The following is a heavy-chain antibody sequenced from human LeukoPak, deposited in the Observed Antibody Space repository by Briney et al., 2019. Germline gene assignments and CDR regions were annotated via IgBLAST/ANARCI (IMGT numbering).Heavy chain of an antibody. J-gene: IGHJ6*03. Sequence: SETLSLTCTVSGGSISSYYWSWIRQPAGKGLEWIGRIYTSGSTNYNPSLKSRVTMSVDTSKNQFSLKLSSVTAADTAVYYCARVSDSSSNYYYYYYYMDVWGKGTTVTVSS. CDR1: GGSISSYY. D-gene: IGHD6-6*01. CDR2: IYTSGST. V-gene: IGHV4-4*07. CDR3: ARVSDSSSNYYYYYYYMDV.